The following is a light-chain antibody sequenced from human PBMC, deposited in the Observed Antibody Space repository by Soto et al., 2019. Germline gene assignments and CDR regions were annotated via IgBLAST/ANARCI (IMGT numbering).Light chain of an antibody. Sequence: QSVLTQPPSASGSPGQSVAISCPGPSSAIGDYKYVSWYQQHPGRAPKLIIYEVTKRPSGVPARFSGSKSGNTASLTVSGLQAEDEADYYCYSYAGSNNFIFGGGTKLTVL. CDR1: SSAIGDYKY. V-gene: IGLV2-8*01. J-gene: IGLJ2*01. CDR3: YSYAGSNNFI. CDR2: EVT.